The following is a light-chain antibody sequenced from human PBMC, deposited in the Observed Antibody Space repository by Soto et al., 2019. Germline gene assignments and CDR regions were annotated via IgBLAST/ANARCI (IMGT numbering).Light chain of an antibody. V-gene: IGKV1-39*01. Sequence: DIQLTQSPSSLSASVGDRVTITCRASQSISKSLNWYQQKPGKAPNLLIYGTSILQSGVPSRFSGRGSGTVFTLTISNLQREDFATYYCQQSYSSSWTFGQGTKVDI. CDR1: QSISKS. CDR3: QQSYSSSWT. J-gene: IGKJ1*01. CDR2: GTS.